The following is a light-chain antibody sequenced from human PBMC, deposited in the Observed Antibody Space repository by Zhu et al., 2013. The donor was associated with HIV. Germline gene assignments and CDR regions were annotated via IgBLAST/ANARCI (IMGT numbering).Light chain of an antibody. J-gene: IGLJ2*01. Sequence: SYELTQPPSVSVSPGQTASIMCSGDKLGDKYASWYQQKPGQSPVLVIYEDTKRPSGISNRFSGSKSGNTASLTISGLQDDDEAEYYCNSHRSGTTLVLFGGGTKVTVL. CDR2: EDT. CDR1: KLGDKY. CDR3: NSHRSGTTLVL. V-gene: IGLV3-1*01.